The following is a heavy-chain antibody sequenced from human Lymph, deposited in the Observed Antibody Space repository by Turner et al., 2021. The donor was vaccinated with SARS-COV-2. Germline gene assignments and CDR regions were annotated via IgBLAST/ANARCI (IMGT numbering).Heavy chain of an antibody. V-gene: IGHV3-53*02. J-gene: IGHJ3*02. CDR3: ARDNPHDAFDI. Sequence: EVQLVETGGGLIQPGGSLRLSCAASGFNVSSNYMSWVRQAPGKGLEWVSVIYSGGSTFYADSVRGRFTISRDNSKNTLYLQMNSLRAEDTAVYYCARDNPHDAFDIWGQGTMVTVS. CDR2: IYSGGST. CDR1: GFNVSSNY.